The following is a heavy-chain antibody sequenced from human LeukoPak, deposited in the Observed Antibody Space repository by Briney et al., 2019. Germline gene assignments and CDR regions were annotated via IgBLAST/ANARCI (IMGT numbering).Heavy chain of an antibody. Sequence: PSETLSLTCTVSGGSITTYYWSWIRQPPGKGLEWVGYIYYSGNINYNPSLKSRVTISIDTSKNQVSLKLSSVTAADTAVYYCARGPTTVYDSLTGYYYFDDWGQGTLVTVSS. CDR1: GGSITTYY. CDR3: ARGPTTVYDSLTGYYYFDD. J-gene: IGHJ4*02. V-gene: IGHV4-59*08. D-gene: IGHD3-9*01. CDR2: IYYSGNI.